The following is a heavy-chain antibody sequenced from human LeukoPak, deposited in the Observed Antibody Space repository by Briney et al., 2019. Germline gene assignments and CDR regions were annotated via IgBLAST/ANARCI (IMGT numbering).Heavy chain of an antibody. V-gene: IGHV4-30-2*01. J-gene: IGHJ4*02. CDR1: GGSISSGGYS. CDR2: IYHSGST. Sequence: PSETLSLTCAVSGGSISSGGYSWSWIRQPPGKGLEWIGYIYHSGSTYYNPSLKSRVTISVDRSKNQLSLKLSSVTAADTAVYYCARVGYCSSTSCALLDYWGQGTLVTVSS. CDR3: ARVGYCSSTSCALLDY. D-gene: IGHD2-2*03.